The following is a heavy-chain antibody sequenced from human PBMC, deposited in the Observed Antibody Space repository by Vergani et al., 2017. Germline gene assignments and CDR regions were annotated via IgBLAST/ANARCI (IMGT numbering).Heavy chain of an antibody. CDR3: ARGRYYYDI. V-gene: IGHV4-59*01. D-gene: IGHD3-10*01. Sequence: QVQLQESGPGLVKPSETLSLTCTVSGGSINSYYWSWIRQPPGKGLEWIGYIYYSGSTNYSPSLKSRLTISVDTSKNHFSLKLSSVTAADTAVYYCARGRYYYDIWGQGP. J-gene: IGHJ6*02. CDR1: GGSINSYY. CDR2: IYYSGST.